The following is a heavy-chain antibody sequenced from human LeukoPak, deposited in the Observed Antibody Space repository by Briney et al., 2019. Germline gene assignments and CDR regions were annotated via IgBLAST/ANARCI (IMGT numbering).Heavy chain of an antibody. D-gene: IGHD3-3*01. V-gene: IGHV3-9*01. CDR2: ISWNSGSI. CDR1: GFTFDDYA. Sequence: PGGSLRLSCAASGFTFDDYAMHWVRQAPGKGLEWVSGISWNSGSIGYADSVKGRFTISRGNAKNSLYLQMNSLRAEDTALYYCAKVYYDFWSGYDYWGQGTLVTVSS. CDR3: AKVYYDFWSGYDY. J-gene: IGHJ4*02.